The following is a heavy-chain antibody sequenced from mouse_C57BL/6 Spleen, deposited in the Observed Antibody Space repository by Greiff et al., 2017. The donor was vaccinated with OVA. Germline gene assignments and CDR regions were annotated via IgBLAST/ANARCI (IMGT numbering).Heavy chain of an antibody. V-gene: IGHV1-42*01. J-gene: IGHJ4*01. CDR3: AAYDYDEGAMDY. D-gene: IGHD2-4*01. CDR2: INPSTGGT. Sequence: VHVKQSGPELVKPGASVKISCKASGYSFTGYYMNWVKQSPEKSLEWIGEINPSTGGTTYNQKFKAKATLTVDKSSSTAYMQLKSLTSEDSAVYYCAAYDYDEGAMDYWGQGTSVTVSS. CDR1: GYSFTGYY.